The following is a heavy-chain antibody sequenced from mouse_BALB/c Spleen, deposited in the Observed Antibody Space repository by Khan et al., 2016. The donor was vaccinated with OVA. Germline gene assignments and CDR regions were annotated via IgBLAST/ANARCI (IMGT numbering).Heavy chain of an antibody. V-gene: IGHV1-4*01. CDR2: INPSSGYT. CDR1: GYTFTSYT. J-gene: IGHJ2*01. CDR3: ARTHER. Sequence: QMQLEESGAELARPGASVKMSCKASGYTFTSYTMYWVQQRPGQGLEWIGYINPSSGYTKYNQKFKDKATLTADKSSSTAYMQLSSLTSEDSAVYYCARTHERWGQGTTLTVSS.